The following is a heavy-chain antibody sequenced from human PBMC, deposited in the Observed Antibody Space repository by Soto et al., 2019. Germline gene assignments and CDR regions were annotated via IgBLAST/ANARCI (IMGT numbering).Heavy chain of an antibody. J-gene: IGHJ6*02. CDR2: ISSSSSYT. Sequence: GGSLRLSCAASGFTFSDYYVSWIRQAPGKGLEWVSYISSSSSYTNYADSVKGRFTISRDNAKNSLYLQMNSLRAEDTAVYYCARTAGFDYYGMDVWGQGTTVTVSS. D-gene: IGHD3-16*01. CDR3: ARTAGFDYYGMDV. V-gene: IGHV3-11*06. CDR1: GFTFSDYY.